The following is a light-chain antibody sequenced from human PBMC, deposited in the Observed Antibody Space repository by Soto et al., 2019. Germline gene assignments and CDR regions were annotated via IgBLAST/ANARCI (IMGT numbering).Light chain of an antibody. CDR2: AAS. J-gene: IGKJ2*01. CDR1: QSISSY. V-gene: IGKV1-39*01. Sequence: DIQMTQSPSSLSASVGDRVTITCRASQSISSYLNWYQQKPGKAPKLLIYAASSLQSGVPSRFSGSGSGTDFTLTISSLQPEDVATSYCQQSYSTLQYTFGQGTKLEIK. CDR3: QQSYSTLQYT.